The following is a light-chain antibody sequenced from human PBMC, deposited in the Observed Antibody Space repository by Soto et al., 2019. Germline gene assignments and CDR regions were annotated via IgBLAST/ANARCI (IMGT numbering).Light chain of an antibody. J-gene: IGLJ1*01. CDR1: SSDVGGHNY. V-gene: IGLV2-8*01. CDR3: TSYPGSNNFV. CDR2: EVS. Sequence: QSALTQPPSASGSPGQSVTISCTGTSSDVGGHNYVSWYQQHPGKAPKLMIYEVSKRPSGVPDRFSGSKSGNTASLTVSGLHAEDDAHYYFTSYPGSNNFVFRTGTKLTLL.